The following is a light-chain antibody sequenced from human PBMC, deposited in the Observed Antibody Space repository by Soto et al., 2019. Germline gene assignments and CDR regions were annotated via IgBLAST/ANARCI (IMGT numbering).Light chain of an antibody. CDR1: QNINNY. V-gene: IGKV1-39*01. CDR2: STS. J-gene: IGKJ4*01. CDR3: QQSYSTPLT. Sequence: DIQMTQSPSSLSASVGDRVTTTCRASQNINNYLNWYQQKPGKAPNLLIYSTSNLQSGVPSRFSGSGSGTDFTLTISSLQPEDFASYYCQQSYSTPLTFGGGTKVDIK.